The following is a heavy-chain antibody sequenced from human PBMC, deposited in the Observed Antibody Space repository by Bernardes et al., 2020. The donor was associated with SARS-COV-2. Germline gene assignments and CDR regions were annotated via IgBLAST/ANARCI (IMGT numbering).Heavy chain of an antibody. CDR3: RKVVGPRGDDY. CDR2: IKSRTDGGTT. V-gene: IGHV3-15*01. Sequence: GGSLRLSCAASGFSFTYGWMSWVRQAPGKGLEWVGLIKSRTDGGTTHYAAPVKGRFTISRDDSKNTVYLQMDSLKAEDTAVYYCRKVVGPRGDDYWGQGTLVTVSS. D-gene: IGHD2-15*01. J-gene: IGHJ4*02. CDR1: GFSFTYGW.